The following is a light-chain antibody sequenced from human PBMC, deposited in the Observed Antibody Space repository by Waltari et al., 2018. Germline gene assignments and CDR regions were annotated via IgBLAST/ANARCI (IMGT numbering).Light chain of an antibody. CDR2: RTK. V-gene: IGLV1-47*01. Sequence: QSVLTQPPSASGTPGQRVTISCSGSSSNIKNNYVYWYQQLPGTTPKLLIYRTKQQPSGCPDRCSASKSGTSASLAISALRSEDEAEYYCAAWDDSLSGHYVFGTGTKVTVL. CDR3: AAWDDSLSGHYV. CDR1: SSNIKNNY. J-gene: IGLJ1*01.